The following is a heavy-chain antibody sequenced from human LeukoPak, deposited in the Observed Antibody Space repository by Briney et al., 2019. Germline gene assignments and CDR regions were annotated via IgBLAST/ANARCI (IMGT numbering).Heavy chain of an antibody. V-gene: IGHV4-39*01. J-gene: IGHJ2*01. D-gene: IGHD4-17*01. CDR2: IYYSGTT. CDR3: ARDYGDDPYWYFDP. Sequence: KPSETLSLTCTVSGGSISISITYYWGWLRQPPGKSLEWIGSIYYSGTTHYNPSLKSRVTISVDTSKNQLSLKLRSVTAADTAVYYCARDYGDDPYWYFDPWGRGTLVTVSS. CDR1: GGSISISITYY.